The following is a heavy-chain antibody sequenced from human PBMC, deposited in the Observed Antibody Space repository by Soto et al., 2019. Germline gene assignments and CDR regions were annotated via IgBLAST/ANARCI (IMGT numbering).Heavy chain of an antibody. CDR3: ARERAGHYCSGGSCPLDP. CDR1: GYAFTSYG. D-gene: IGHD2-15*01. Sequence: AAVKVSCKASGYAFTSYGISWGRQAPGQGLEWMGWISAYNGNTNYAQKLQGRVTMTTDTSTSTAYMELRSLRSDDTAVYYCARERAGHYCSGGSCPLDPWGQGTLVTVSS. CDR2: ISAYNGNT. V-gene: IGHV1-18*01. J-gene: IGHJ5*02.